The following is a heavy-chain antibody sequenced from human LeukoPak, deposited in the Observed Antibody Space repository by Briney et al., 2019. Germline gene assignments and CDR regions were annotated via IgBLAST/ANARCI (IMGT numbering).Heavy chain of an antibody. CDR3: ARHHYDILTAVDY. V-gene: IGHV5-51*01. CDR1: GYRFTGYW. J-gene: IGHJ4*02. Sequence: GESLKISCKGSGYRFTGYWIGWVRQMPGKGLEWMGIIYPGDSDTRYSPSFQGQVTISADKSISTAYLQWSSLKASDTAMYYCARHHYDILTAVDYWGQGTLVTVSS. CDR2: IYPGDSDT. D-gene: IGHD3-9*01.